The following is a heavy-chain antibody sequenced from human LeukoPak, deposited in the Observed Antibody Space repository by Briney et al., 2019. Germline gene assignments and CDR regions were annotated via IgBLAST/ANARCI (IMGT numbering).Heavy chain of an antibody. CDR2: MYYSGST. Sequence: SETLSLTCTVSGGSICSYYCSWIRQPPGKGLEWIGYMYYSGSTNYNPSLKSRVTISVDMSKNQFSLKLSSVTAADTAVYYCVRSSTYHLFDDWGQGTLVTVSS. V-gene: IGHV4-59*08. CDR3: VRSSTYHLFDD. J-gene: IGHJ4*02. CDR1: GGSICSYY. D-gene: IGHD2-15*01.